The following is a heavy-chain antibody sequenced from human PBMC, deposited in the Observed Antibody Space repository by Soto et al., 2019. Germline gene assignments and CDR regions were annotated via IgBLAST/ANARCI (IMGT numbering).Heavy chain of an antibody. V-gene: IGHV4-30-2*01. CDR3: ARGPQYSSPSPYYFDY. CDR2: IYHSGST. D-gene: IGHD6-6*01. CDR1: GGSISSGGYS. Sequence: SETLSLTCAVSGGSISSGGYSWSWIRQPPGKGLEWIGYIYHSGSTYYNPSLKSRVTISVDRSKNQFSLKLSSVTAADTAVYYCARGPQYSSPSPYYFDYWGQGTLGTV. J-gene: IGHJ4*02.